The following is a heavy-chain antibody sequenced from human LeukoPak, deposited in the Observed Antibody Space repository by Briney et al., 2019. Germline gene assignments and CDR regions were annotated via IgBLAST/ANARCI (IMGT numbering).Heavy chain of an antibody. D-gene: IGHD6-13*01. Sequence: GGSLRLSCAASGFTFSDYYMSWIRQAPGKGLEWVSYISSSGSTIYYADSVKGRFTISSDNAKNSLYLQMNSLRAEDTAVYYCASEGGSSWYSSGFDPWGQGTLVTVSS. V-gene: IGHV3-11*01. J-gene: IGHJ5*02. CDR2: ISSSGSTI. CDR1: GFTFSDYY. CDR3: ASEGGSSWYSSGFDP.